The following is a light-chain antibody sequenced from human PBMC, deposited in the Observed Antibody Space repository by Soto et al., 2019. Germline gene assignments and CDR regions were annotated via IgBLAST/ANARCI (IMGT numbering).Light chain of an antibody. CDR1: QIVSSN. V-gene: IGKV3-11*01. CDR2: DAS. J-gene: IGKJ1*01. Sequence: EIVMTQSPATLSVSPWERSALFFMASQIVSSNLAWYQQKPGQAPRLLIYDASNRATGIPARFSGSGSGTDFTLTISSLEPEDFAVYYCQQRSNWPRTFGQGTKVDIK. CDR3: QQRSNWPRT.